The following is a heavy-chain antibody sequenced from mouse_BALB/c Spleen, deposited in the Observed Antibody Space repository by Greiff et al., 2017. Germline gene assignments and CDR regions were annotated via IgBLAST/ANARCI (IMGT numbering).Heavy chain of an antibody. J-gene: IGHJ2*01. CDR3: ARLHYDYYFDY. D-gene: IGHD2-4*01. CDR1: GFAFSSYD. CDR2: ISSGGGST. Sequence: EVQGVESGGGLVKPGGSLKLSCAASGFAFSSYDMSWVRQTPEKRLEWVAYISSGGGSTYYPDTVKGRFTISRDNAKNTLYLQMSSLKSEDTAMYYCARLHYDYYFDYWGQGTTLTVSS. V-gene: IGHV5-12-1*01.